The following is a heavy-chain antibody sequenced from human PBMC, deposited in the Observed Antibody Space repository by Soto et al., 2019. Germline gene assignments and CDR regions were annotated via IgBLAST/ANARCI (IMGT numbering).Heavy chain of an antibody. D-gene: IGHD3-10*01. CDR1: GFTFSSYW. Sequence: GGSLRLSCAASGFTFSSYWMSWVRQAPGKGLEWVANIKQDGSETYYVDSVKGRFTISRDNAKNSLYLQMNSLRAEDTAVYYCAVVLLWFGESDFDYWGQGTLVTVSS. J-gene: IGHJ4*02. CDR2: IKQDGSET. CDR3: AVVLLWFGESDFDY. V-gene: IGHV3-7*01.